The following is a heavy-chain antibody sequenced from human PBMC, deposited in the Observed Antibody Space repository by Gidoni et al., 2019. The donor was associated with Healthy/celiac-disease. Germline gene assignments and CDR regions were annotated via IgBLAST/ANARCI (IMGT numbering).Heavy chain of an antibody. CDR3: TREDYGDYSYYYGMDV. Sequence: EVQLVAYGGGLVKPGRSLRLSCPASGFTFGDYAMSWFRQAPGKGLEWVGFIRRKAYGGTTEYAASVKGRFTISRDDSKSIAYLQMNSLKTEDTAVYYCTREDYGDYSYYYGMDVWGQGTTVTVSS. D-gene: IGHD4-17*01. CDR1: GFTFGDYA. CDR2: IRRKAYGGTT. V-gene: IGHV3-49*05. J-gene: IGHJ6*02.